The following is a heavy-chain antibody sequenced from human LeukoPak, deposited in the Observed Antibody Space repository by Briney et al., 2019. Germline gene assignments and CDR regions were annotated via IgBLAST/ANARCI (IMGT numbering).Heavy chain of an antibody. CDR3: ARRSAVAPYYYMDV. CDR2: IYPGDSGT. CDR1: GYSFTTYW. Sequence: GESLKISCQGSGYSFTTYWIGWVRQMPGKGLEWMGIIYPGDSGTRYSPSFQGQVTISADKSINTAYLQWSSLKASDTAMYYCARRSAVAPYYYMDVWGKGTTVTVSS. J-gene: IGHJ6*03. V-gene: IGHV5-51*01.